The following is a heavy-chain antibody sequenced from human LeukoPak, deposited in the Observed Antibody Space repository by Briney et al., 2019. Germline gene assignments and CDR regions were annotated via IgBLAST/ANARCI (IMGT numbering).Heavy chain of an antibody. CDR2: IIPIFGTA. Sequence: SVKVSCKASGYTFTGYYMHWVRQAPGQGLEWMGGIIPIFGTANYAQKFQGRVTTTTDESTSTAYMELSSLRSEDTAVYYCARDIIRVGGYWGCWFDPWGQGTLVTVSS. D-gene: IGHD2-21*01. J-gene: IGHJ5*02. V-gene: IGHV1-69*05. CDR3: ARDIIRVGGYWGCWFDP. CDR1: GYTFTGYY.